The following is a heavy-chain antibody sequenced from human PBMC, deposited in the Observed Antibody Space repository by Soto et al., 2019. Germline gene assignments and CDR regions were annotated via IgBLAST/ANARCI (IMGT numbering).Heavy chain of an antibody. D-gene: IGHD6-19*01. V-gene: IGHV3-23*01. CDR1: GFTFSSYA. CDR3: AKGIAVAGKDYYYYGMDV. CDR2: ISGSDGST. J-gene: IGHJ6*02. Sequence: DVQLLESGGGLVQPGGSLRLSCAASGFTFSSYAMSWVRQAPGKGLEWVSAISGSDGSTYYADSVKGRFTISRDNSKNTLYLQMNSLRAEDTAVYYSAKGIAVAGKDYYYYGMDVWGQGTTVTVSS.